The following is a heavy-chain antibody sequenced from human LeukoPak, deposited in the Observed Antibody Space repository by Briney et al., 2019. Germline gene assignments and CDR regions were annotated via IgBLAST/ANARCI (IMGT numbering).Heavy chain of an antibody. CDR1: GGSISSGSYY. V-gene: IGHV4-61*02. CDR3: ARGPGYSYGPDC. D-gene: IGHD5-18*01. Sequence: PSETLSLTCTVSGGSISSGSYYWSWIRQPAGKGLEWIGRIYTSGSTNYNPSLKSRVTISVDTSKNQFSLKLSSVTAADTAVYYCARGPGYSYGPDCWGQGTLVTVSS. J-gene: IGHJ4*02. CDR2: IYTSGST.